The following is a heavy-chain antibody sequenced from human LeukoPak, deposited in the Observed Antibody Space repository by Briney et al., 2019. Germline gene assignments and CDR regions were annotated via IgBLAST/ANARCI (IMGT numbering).Heavy chain of an antibody. Sequence: GGSLRLSCAASGFTFSSYAMSWVRQAPGKGLEWVSAISGSGGSTYYADSVKGRFTISRVNAKNSLYLQMNSLRAEDTAVYYCARVMSGAARPSPDIWGQGTMVTVSS. CDR3: ARVMSGAARPSPDI. CDR1: GFTFSSYA. J-gene: IGHJ3*02. D-gene: IGHD6-6*01. CDR2: ISGSGGST. V-gene: IGHV3-23*01.